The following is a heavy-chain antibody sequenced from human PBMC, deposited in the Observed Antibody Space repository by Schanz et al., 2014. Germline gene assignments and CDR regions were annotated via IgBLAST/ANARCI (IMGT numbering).Heavy chain of an antibody. J-gene: IGHJ4*02. CDR3: ARGGSGSHYRLDY. Sequence: EVQLLESGGGLVQPGGSLRLSCAASGFTFSSYAMSWVRQAPGKGLEWVSAISGSGGSTYYADSVKGRFTISRDNFKGALYLQMSSLRAEDTGLYFCARGGSGSHYRLDYWGQGTLVTVSS. D-gene: IGHD1-26*01. CDR1: GFTFSSYA. CDR2: ISGSGGST. V-gene: IGHV3-23*01.